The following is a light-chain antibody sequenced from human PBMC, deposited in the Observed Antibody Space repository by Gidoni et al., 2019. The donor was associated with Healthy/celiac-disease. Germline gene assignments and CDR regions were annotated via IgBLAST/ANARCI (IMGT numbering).Light chain of an antibody. CDR2: GAS. Sequence: DIVLTQSAGTLSLSPGERATLSCRASQSVSSSYLAWYQQKPGQAPRLLIYGASSRATAIPDRFSGSGSGTDFTRTISRLEPEDFAVYYCQQYGSSPPLTFXGXTKVEIK. CDR3: QQYGSSPPLT. J-gene: IGKJ4*01. CDR1: QSVSSSY. V-gene: IGKV3-20*01.